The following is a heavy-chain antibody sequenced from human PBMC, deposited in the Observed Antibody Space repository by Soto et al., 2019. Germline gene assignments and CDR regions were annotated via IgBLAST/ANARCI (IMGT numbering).Heavy chain of an antibody. CDR1: GVTFRSYN. V-gene: IGHV3-48*01. Sequence: GGSLRLSCAASGVTFRSYNMNWVRQAPGKGLEWVSYNRSSSSTISYADSVKGRFTISRDNAKNSVFLQMNSLRVEDTAVYYCVRDAGSLGYWGQGTLGTVSS. CDR3: VRDAGSLGY. CDR2: NRSSSSTI. D-gene: IGHD3-10*01. J-gene: IGHJ4*02.